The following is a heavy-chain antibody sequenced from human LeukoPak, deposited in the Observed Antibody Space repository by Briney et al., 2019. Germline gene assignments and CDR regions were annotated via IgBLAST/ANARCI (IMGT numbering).Heavy chain of an antibody. J-gene: IGHJ4*02. CDR1: GFTFSTYT. CDR2: ISSSSSTI. Sequence: GGSLRLSCAASGFTFSTYTMNWVRQAPGKGLAWVSCISSSSSTIHYAVSVKGRFTISRDNAKNSLYLQMNSLRAEDAAVYYCARSLEAYYWGQGTLVTVSS. V-gene: IGHV3-48*04. CDR3: ARSLEAYY.